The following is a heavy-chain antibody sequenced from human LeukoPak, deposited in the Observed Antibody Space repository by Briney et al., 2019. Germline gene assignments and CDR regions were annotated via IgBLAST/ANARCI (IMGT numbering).Heavy chain of an antibody. CDR3: ARDREAVGSDDNWFDP. V-gene: IGHV4-61*01. Sequence: PSETLSLTCTVSGYSISSGYYWSWIRQPPGKGLEWIGYIYYSGSTNYNPSLKSRVTISVDTSKNQFSLKLSSVTAADTAVYYCARDREAVGSDDNWFDPWGQGTLVTVSS. CDR2: IYYSGST. J-gene: IGHJ5*02. D-gene: IGHD1-26*01. CDR1: GYSISSGYY.